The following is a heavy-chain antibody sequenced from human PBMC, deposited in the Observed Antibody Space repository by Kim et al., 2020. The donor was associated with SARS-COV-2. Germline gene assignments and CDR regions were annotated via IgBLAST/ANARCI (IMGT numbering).Heavy chain of an antibody. CDR2: INPSGGST. D-gene: IGHD2-15*01. CDR1: GYTFTSYY. V-gene: IGHV1-46*01. J-gene: IGHJ6*02. CDR3: AREVAPTPKGFYYYGMDV. Sequence: ASVKVSCKASGYTFTSYYMHWVRQAPGQGLEWMGIINPSGGSTSYAQKFQGRVTMTRDTSTSTVYMELSSLRSEDTAVYYCAREVAPTPKGFYYYGMDVWGQGTTVTVSS.